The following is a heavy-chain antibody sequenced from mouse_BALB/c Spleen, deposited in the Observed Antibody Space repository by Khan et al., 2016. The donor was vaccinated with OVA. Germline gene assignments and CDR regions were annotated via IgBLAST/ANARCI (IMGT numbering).Heavy chain of an antibody. J-gene: IGHJ4*01. CDR1: GYSITSDYA. Sequence: EVQLQESGPGLVKPSQSLSLTCTVTGYSITSDYAWNWIRQFPGNELEWMGFISFSGASSYNPSPKSRISFTRDTSKNQFFLQLNSVTTEDTATYYCVSSLYYYYAYAMDYWSQGTSVTVSS. D-gene: IGHD2-4*01. CDR2: ISFSGAS. V-gene: IGHV3-2*02. CDR3: VSSLYYYYAYAMDY.